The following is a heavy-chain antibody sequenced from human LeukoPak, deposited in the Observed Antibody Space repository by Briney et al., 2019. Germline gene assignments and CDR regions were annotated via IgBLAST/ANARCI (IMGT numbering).Heavy chain of an antibody. Sequence: SETLSLTCPVSGGSISSYYWSWIRQPPGKGLEWIGYIYYSGSTNYNPSLKSRVTISVDTSKNQFSLKLSSVTAADTAVYYCARDYGGNSGSPFDLWGRGTLVTVSP. CDR1: GGSISSYY. CDR3: ARDYGGNSGSPFDL. J-gene: IGHJ2*01. CDR2: IYYSGST. V-gene: IGHV4-59*01. D-gene: IGHD4-23*01.